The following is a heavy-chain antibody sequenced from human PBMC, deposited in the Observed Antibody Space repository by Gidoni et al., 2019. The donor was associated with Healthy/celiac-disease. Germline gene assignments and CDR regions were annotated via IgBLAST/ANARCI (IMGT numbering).Heavy chain of an antibody. D-gene: IGHD2-21*02. CDR1: GFTFSSYE. CDR2: ISSSGSTI. J-gene: IGHJ4*02. Sequence: EVQLVESGGGLVQPGGSLRLSCAASGFTFSSYEMNWVRQAPGKGLEWVSYISSSGSTIYYADSVKVRFTISRDNAKNSLYLQMNSLRAEDTAVYYCARAGVVTAFDYWGQGTLVTVSS. V-gene: IGHV3-48*03. CDR3: ARAGVVTAFDY.